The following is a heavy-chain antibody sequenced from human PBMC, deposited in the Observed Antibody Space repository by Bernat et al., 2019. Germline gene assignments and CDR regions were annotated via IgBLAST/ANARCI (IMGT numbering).Heavy chain of an antibody. CDR1: GFSLSTSGVG. V-gene: IGHV2-5*02. Sequence: QITLKESGPTLVKPTQTLTLTCTFSGFSLSTSGVGVGWIRQPPGKALEWLALIYWDDDKRYSPSLKSRLTITKDTSKNQVGLTITNKGPGDTAKFYCDQGGGGMIDPWGQGTLVTVSS. J-gene: IGHJ5*02. CDR3: DQGGGGMIDP. CDR2: IYWDDDK. D-gene: IGHD3-16*01.